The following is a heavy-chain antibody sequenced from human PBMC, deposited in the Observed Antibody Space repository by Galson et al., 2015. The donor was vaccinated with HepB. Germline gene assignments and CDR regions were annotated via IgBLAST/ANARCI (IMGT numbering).Heavy chain of an antibody. CDR1: GYSFTSYW. CDR2: IDPSDSYT. V-gene: IGHV5-10-1*01. D-gene: IGHD3-9*01. Sequence: QSGAEVKKPGESLRISCKGSGYSFTSYWISWVRQMPGKGLEWMGRIDPSDSYTNYSPSFQGHVTISADKSISTAYLQWSSLKASDTAMYYCARQTYYDILTGSLYGMDVWGQGTTVTVSS. CDR3: ARQTYYDILTGSLYGMDV. J-gene: IGHJ6*02.